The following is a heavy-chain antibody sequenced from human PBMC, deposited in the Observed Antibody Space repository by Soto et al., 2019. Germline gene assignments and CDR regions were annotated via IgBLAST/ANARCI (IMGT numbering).Heavy chain of an antibody. V-gene: IGHV4-4*07. CDR2: VYTSGST. Sequence: XETLSLTCTVSGYSITKYYWSWIRQPAGKGLEWIGRVYTSGSTNYDPSLKSRVTMSIDTSKNQFSLKLSSVTAADTAVYYCARAGSGSYYPSFDYWGQGTLVTVSS. CDR3: ARAGSGSYYPSFDY. J-gene: IGHJ4*02. CDR1: GYSITKYY. D-gene: IGHD3-10*01.